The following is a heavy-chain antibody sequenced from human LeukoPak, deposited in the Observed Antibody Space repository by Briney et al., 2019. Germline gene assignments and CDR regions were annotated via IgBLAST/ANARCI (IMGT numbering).Heavy chain of an antibody. D-gene: IGHD3-3*01. J-gene: IGHJ4*02. CDR3: AKEDYDLSYFDY. CDR1: GFTLSSYW. CDR2: IKQDGREI. V-gene: IGHV3-7*01. Sequence: PGGSLRLSCAASGFTLSSYWMSWVRQAPGKGLEWVANIKQDGREIYYVDSVKGRFTISRDNAKNSLYLQMNSLRAEDTAVYYCAKEDYDLSYFDYWGQGTLVTVSS.